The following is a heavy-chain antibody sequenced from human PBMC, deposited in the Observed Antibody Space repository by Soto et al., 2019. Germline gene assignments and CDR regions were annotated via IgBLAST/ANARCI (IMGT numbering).Heavy chain of an antibody. D-gene: IGHD3-22*01. CDR2: IYYSGST. V-gene: IGHV4-31*03. J-gene: IGHJ6*02. CDR3: ARAQYYYDSSGYYSAVYYGMDV. Sequence: SETLSLTCTVSGGSISSGGYYWSWIRQHPGKGLEWIGYIYYSGSTYYNPSLKSRVTISVDTSKNQFSLKLSSVTAADTAVYYCARAQYYYDSSGYYSAVYYGMDVWGQGTTVTV. CDR1: GGSISSGGYY.